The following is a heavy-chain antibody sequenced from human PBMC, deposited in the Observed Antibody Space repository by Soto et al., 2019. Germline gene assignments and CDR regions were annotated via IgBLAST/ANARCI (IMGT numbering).Heavy chain of an antibody. J-gene: IGHJ6*03. Sequence: PSETLSLTCTVSGGSISSDHYHWTWIRQTPGKGLEWIGYIHYSGSVYYNPSLKSRVTISVDTSKNQFSLKLSSVTAADTAVYYCARSTRKLYCSSTSCSAEVRYYYYYMDVWGKGTTVTVSS. CDR2: IHYSGSV. CDR3: ARSTRKLYCSSTSCSAEVRYYYYYMDV. V-gene: IGHV4-30-4*01. D-gene: IGHD2-2*01. CDR1: GGSISSDHYH.